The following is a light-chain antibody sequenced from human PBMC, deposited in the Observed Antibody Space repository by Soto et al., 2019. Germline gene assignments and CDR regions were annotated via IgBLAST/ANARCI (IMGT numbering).Light chain of an antibody. CDR2: GAS. Sequence: EIVMTQSPATLSVSQGERATLSCRASQRVRSNLAWYQQKPGQAPRLLIYGASTRATGIPARFSGSGSGTEFTLTISSLQSEDFAVYYCQQYNSWPTWTFGQGTKVEIK. V-gene: IGKV3-15*01. CDR3: QQYNSWPTWT. J-gene: IGKJ1*01. CDR1: QRVRSN.